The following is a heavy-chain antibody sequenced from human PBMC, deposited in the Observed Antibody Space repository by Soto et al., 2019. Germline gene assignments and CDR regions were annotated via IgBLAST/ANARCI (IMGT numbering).Heavy chain of an antibody. V-gene: IGHV2-5*02. J-gene: IGHJ4*02. CDR1: GFSFRNTGVG. CDR3: AHRLGTSYYDY. D-gene: IGHD1-1*01. CDR2: IYWDEDT. Sequence: QITLKESGPTLVKPTQTLTLTCTFSGFSFRNTGVGVGWIRQPPGKALEWLALIYWDEDTRYRPSLKSRLRITRDASKSQVVLTITNVDPVDTATYYCAHRLGTSYYDYWGQGTLVTVSS.